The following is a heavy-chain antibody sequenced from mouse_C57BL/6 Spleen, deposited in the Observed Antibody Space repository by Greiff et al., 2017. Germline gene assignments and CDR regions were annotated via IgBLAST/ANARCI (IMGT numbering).Heavy chain of an antibody. CDR2: INYDGSST. CDR3: ARVLRRYFDV. CDR1: GFTFSDYY. Sequence: DVQLVESEGGLVQPGSSMKLSCTASGFTFSDYYMAWVRQVPEKGLEWVANINYDGSSTYYLDSLKSRFIISRDNAKNILYLQMSSLKSEDTATYYCARVLRRYFDVWGTGTTVTVSS. V-gene: IGHV5-16*01. J-gene: IGHJ1*03.